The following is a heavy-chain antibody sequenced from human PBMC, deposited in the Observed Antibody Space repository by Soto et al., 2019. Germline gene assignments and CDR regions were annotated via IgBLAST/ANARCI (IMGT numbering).Heavy chain of an antibody. D-gene: IGHD3-10*01. J-gene: IGHJ6*02. CDR3: ARGKRMGCGELDYYYYYGMDV. CDR2: IYYSGST. V-gene: IGHV4-59*01. CDR1: GGSISSYY. Sequence: SETLSLTCTVSGGSISSYYWSWIRQPPGKGLEWIGYIYYSGSTNYNPSLKSRVTISVDTSKNQFSLKLSSVTAADTAVYYCARGKRMGCGELDYYYYYGMDVWGQGTKVTVSS.